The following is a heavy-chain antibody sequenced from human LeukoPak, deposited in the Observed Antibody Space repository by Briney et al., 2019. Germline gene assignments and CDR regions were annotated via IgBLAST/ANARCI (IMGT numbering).Heavy chain of an antibody. J-gene: IGHJ6*02. CDR3: VRDSGDGSGTYYPYGMDV. Sequence: GGSLRLSCAASGXTFSSYNMNWVRQAPGKGLEWVSSISRSSIYIYYADSVKGRFTISRDNAENSLSLQMNSLRAEDTAVYYCVRDSGDGSGTYYPYGMDVWGQGTTVTVSS. CDR2: ISRSSIYI. D-gene: IGHD3-10*01. V-gene: IGHV3-21*01. CDR1: GXTFSSYN.